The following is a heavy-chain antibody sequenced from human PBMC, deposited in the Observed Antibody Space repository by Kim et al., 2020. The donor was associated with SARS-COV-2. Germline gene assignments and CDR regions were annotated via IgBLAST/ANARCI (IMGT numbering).Heavy chain of an antibody. CDR3: ARDFSPNYYDSRKGNAFDI. CDR1: GDSVSSNSAA. Sequence: SQTLSLTCAISGDSVSSNSAAWNWIRQSPSRGLEWLGRTYYRSKWYNDYAVSVKSRITINPDTSKNQFSLQLNSVTPEDTAVYYCARDFSPNYYDSRKGNAFDIWGQGTMVTVSS. V-gene: IGHV6-1*01. D-gene: IGHD3-22*01. CDR2: TYYRSKWYN. J-gene: IGHJ3*02.